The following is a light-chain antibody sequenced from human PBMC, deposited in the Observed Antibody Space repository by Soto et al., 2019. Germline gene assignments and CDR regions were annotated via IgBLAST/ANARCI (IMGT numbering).Light chain of an antibody. CDR3: QQYDNLPLT. CDR2: DAS. Sequence: DIQMTQSPSSLSASVGDRITITCQASQDISDYLNWYQQKPGTAPKLLIYDASNLETGVPSRFSGRGSGTDFIFTISSLQPEDIATYYCQQYDNLPLTFGGGTKVEIK. CDR1: QDISDY. V-gene: IGKV1-33*01. J-gene: IGKJ4*01.